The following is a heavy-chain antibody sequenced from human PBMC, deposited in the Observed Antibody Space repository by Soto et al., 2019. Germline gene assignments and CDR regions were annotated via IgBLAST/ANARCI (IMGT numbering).Heavy chain of an antibody. J-gene: IGHJ1*01. CDR3: ARCDFGAYVPPLDR. Sequence: QVHLMQSGAEVKSPGASVRVSCQASGYTFSSYGVSWVRQAPAQGLEFMGWISVYNGHTNYAQKFQGRVTMTTDTSTSTAYMELRSLRSADTAVYFCARCDFGAYVPPLDRWGQGTLVSVSA. D-gene: IGHD4-17*01. CDR1: GYTFSSYG. CDR2: ISVYNGHT. V-gene: IGHV1-18*01.